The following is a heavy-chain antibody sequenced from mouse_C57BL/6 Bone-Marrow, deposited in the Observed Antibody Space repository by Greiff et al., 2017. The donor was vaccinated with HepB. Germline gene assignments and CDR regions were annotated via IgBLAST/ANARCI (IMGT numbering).Heavy chain of an antibody. J-gene: IGHJ4*01. V-gene: IGHV3-6*01. CDR1: GYSITSGYY. Sequence: EVQLVESGPGLVKPSQSLSLTCSVSGYSITSGYYRNWIRQFPENKLEWMGYISYDGSNNYNPSLKNQSSITRDTSKNQISLKMTPMTTKNTASEYCAIGGSSSHYAMDYYGQGTSVTVTS. CDR3: AIGGSSSHYAMDY. D-gene: IGHD1-1*01. CDR2: ISYDGSN.